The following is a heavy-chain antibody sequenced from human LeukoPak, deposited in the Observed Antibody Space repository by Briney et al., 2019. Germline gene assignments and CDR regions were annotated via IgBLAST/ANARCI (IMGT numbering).Heavy chain of an antibody. J-gene: IGHJ5*02. V-gene: IGHV5-51*01. D-gene: IGHD3-3*01. CDR1: GYSFSTYW. Sequence: GESLKISCKGSGYSFSTYWLAWVRQMPGKGLEWMGIIYSDDSDTTYSPPFQGQVTISADKSISTAYLQWSSLKASDTAMYYCARLREHYEPNWFDPWGQGTLVTVSS. CDR2: IYSDDSDT. CDR3: ARLREHYEPNWFDP.